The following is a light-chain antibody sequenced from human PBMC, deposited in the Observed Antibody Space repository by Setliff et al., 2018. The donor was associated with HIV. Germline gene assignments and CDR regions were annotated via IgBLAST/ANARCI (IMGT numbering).Light chain of an antibody. V-gene: IGLV2-14*01. J-gene: IGLJ1*01. Sequence: SALAQPASVSGSPGQSITISCTGTSSDVGGYNYVSWYQQHPGKAPKLIIYEVRNRPSGVSNRFSGSKSGNTASLTISGLQAGDEADYYCSSYAITNTLPFGTGTKVTVL. CDR2: EVR. CDR1: SSDVGGYNY. CDR3: SSYAITNTLP.